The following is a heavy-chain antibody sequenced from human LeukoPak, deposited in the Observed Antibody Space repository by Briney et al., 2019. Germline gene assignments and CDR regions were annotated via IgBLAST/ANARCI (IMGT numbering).Heavy chain of an antibody. CDR2: INHSGST. CDR1: GFTFSRYE. D-gene: IGHD6-13*01. V-gene: IGHV4-34*01. Sequence: LRLSCAASGFTFSRYEMNWVRQAPGKGLEWIGEINHSGSTNYNPSLKSRVTISIDTSKNQFSLKLSSVTAADTALYYCARGPGTWYYYWGQGTLVTVSS. J-gene: IGHJ4*02. CDR3: ARGPGTWYYY.